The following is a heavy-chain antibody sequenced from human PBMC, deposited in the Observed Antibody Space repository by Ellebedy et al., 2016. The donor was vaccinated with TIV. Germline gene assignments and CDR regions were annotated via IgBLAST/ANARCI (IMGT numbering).Heavy chain of an antibody. J-gene: IGHJ1*01. CDR1: GYTFTSYG. CDR3: ARGLYCTNGVCYSDFEYFQH. CDR2: ISAYNGNT. V-gene: IGHV1-18*01. D-gene: IGHD2-8*01. Sequence: AASVKVSCKASGYTFTSYGISWVRQAPGQGLEWMGWISAYNGNTNYAQKLQGRVTMTTDTSTSTAYMELRSLRSDDTAVYYCARGLYCTNGVCYSDFEYFQHWGQGTLVTVSS.